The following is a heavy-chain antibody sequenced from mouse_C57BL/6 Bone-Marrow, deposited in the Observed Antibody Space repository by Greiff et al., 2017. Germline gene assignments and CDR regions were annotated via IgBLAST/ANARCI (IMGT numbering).Heavy chain of an antibody. V-gene: IGHV1-15*01. J-gene: IGHJ4*01. CDR3: TVWYAMDY. D-gene: IGHD2-10*02. Sequence: QVQLKQSGAELVRPGASVTLSCKASGYTFTDYEMHWVKQTPVHGLEWIGAIDPETGGTAYNQKFKGKAILTADKSSSTAYMELRSLTSEDSAVYYCTVWYAMDYWGQGTSGTVSS. CDR1: GYTFTDYE. CDR2: IDPETGGT.